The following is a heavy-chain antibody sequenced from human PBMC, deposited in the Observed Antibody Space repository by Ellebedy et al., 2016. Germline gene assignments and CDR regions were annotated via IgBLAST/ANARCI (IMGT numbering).Heavy chain of an antibody. J-gene: IGHJ6*02. V-gene: IGHV1-2*02. D-gene: IGHD3-10*01. CDR2: INPDSGGT. CDR3: ATGVVTMVRGVRGTYGMDV. CDR1: GYTFTGYY. Sequence: ASVKVSXXASGYTFTGYYMHSVRQAPGQGLEWMGWINPDSGGTNYAQKFQGRVTMTEDTSTDTAYMELSSLRSEDTAVYYCATGVVTMVRGVRGTYGMDVWGQGTTVTVSS.